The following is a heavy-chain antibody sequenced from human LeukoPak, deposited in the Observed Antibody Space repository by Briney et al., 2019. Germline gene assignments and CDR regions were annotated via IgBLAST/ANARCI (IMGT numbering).Heavy chain of an antibody. J-gene: IGHJ6*03. CDR1: GYTFTGYY. CDR3: ARAYITGTTPGWYYYYYMDV. D-gene: IGHD1-7*01. V-gene: IGHV1-46*01. CDR2: INPSGGST. Sequence: ASVKVSCKASGYTFTGYYMHWVRQAPGQGLEWMGIINPSGGSTSYAQKFQGRVTMTRDTSTSTVYMELSSLRSEDTAVYYCARAYITGTTPGWYYYYYMDVWGKGTTVTVSS.